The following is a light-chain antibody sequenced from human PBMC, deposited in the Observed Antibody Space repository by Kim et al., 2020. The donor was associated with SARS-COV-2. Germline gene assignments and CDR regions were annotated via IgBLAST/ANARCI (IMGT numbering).Light chain of an antibody. CDR2: QDA. Sequence: SYELTQPPSVSASPGQTASITCSGDKVEDKYGGWYQQKAGPSPVLLIYQDAKWPSGIPERFSGTNSGNTATLTISGTQAMNEADYYCQRWNCSSVIFGGGTQLTVL. J-gene: IGLJ2*01. CDR1: KVEDKY. V-gene: IGLV3-1*01. CDR3: QRWNCSSVI.